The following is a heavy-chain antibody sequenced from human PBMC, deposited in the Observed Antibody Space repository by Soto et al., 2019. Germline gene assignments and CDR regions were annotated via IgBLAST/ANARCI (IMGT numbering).Heavy chain of an antibody. J-gene: IGHJ5*02. V-gene: IGHV4-59*01. CDR1: GGSISTYY. D-gene: IGHD5-18*01. Sequence: ASETLSLTCTVSGGSISTYYWSWIRQPPGRGLEWIGHIFYSGSTNYNPALKSRVTISVDTSKSQFSLKLSSVTAADTAVYYCAKDSGYNYGYFRWFDPWGQGTLVTVS. CDR3: AKDSGYNYGYFRWFDP. CDR2: IFYSGST.